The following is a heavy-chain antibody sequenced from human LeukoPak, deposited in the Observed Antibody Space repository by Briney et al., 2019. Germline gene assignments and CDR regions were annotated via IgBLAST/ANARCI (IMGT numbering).Heavy chain of an antibody. CDR3: ARAPRRGYYDSSGYYAIDY. V-gene: IGHV1-18*01. CDR1: GYTFTSYG. J-gene: IGHJ4*02. D-gene: IGHD3-22*01. Sequence: ASVKVSCKASGYTFTSYGISWVRRAPGQGLEWMGWISAYNGNTNYAQKLQGRVTMTTDTSTSTAYMELRSLRSDDTAVYYCARAPRRGYYDSSGYYAIDYWGQGTLVTVSS. CDR2: ISAYNGNT.